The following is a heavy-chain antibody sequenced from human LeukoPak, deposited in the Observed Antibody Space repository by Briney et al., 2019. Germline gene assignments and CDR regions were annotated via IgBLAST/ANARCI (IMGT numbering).Heavy chain of an antibody. J-gene: IGHJ3*02. D-gene: IGHD1-14*01. CDR3: ARNPLRKNAFDI. V-gene: IGHV1-69*05. CDR2: IIPIFGTA. CDR1: GGTFSSYA. Sequence: SVKVSCKASGGTFSSYAISWVRQAPGQGLEWMGGIIPIFGTANYTQKFQGRVTITTDESTSTAYMELSSLRSEDTAVYYCARNPLRKNAFDIWGQGTMVTVSS.